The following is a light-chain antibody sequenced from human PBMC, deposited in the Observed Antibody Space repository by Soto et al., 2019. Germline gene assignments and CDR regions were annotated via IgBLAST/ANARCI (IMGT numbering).Light chain of an antibody. CDR3: QQYNIYWT. CDR2: DAS. Sequence: DIQLTQSPSTLSASIGDSVTITCRASRNVGGSLAWYQQKPGKAPNLLIYDASSLQSGVPSRFIGRGSGTEFSLTISSLQPEDSATYYCQQYNIYWTFGQGTKVEIE. V-gene: IGKV1-5*01. J-gene: IGKJ1*01. CDR1: RNVGGS.